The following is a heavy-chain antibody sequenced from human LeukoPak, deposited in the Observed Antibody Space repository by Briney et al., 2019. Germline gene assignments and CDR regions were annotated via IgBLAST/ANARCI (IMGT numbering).Heavy chain of an antibody. Sequence: PSETLSLTCTVSGGSVSSYYWCWIRQPPGKGLEWIGYIHNSGSTNYNASLESRVTISVDTSKNQFSLKLSSVTAADTAVYYCAREIRAYYYDSSGYDPPNWFDPWGQGTLVTVSS. J-gene: IGHJ5*02. CDR1: GGSVSSYY. V-gene: IGHV4-59*02. D-gene: IGHD3-22*01. CDR3: AREIRAYYYDSSGYDPPNWFDP. CDR2: IHNSGST.